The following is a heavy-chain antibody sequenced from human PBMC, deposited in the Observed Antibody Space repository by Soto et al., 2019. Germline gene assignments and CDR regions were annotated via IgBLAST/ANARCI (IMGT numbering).Heavy chain of an antibody. CDR2: IYYRGNT. V-gene: IGHV4-31*03. D-gene: IGHD2-21*01. CDR1: HGSLSSDPFY. CDR3: ARSGCGRSDFDH. Sequence: TLSLPCTVSHGSLSSDPFYWTWIRQHTGKGLEWIWYIYYRGNTYYSPSLNSRFSISIDTSQNQFSLRLNSVPAADTAVYYCARSGCGRSDFDHWGQGTLGTVSS. J-gene: IGHJ4*01.